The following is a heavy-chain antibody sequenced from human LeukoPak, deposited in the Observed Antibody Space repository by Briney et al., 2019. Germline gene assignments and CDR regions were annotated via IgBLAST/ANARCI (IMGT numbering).Heavy chain of an antibody. CDR2: IYPGDSDT. Sequence: GESLKISCKGSGYSFTSYWTGWVRQMPGKGLEWMGIIYPGDSDTRYSPSFQGQVTISADKSISTAYLQWSSLKASDTAMYYCARAPAGYYYDSSGSQDRPNWFDPWGQGTLVTVSS. V-gene: IGHV5-51*01. CDR1: GYSFTSYW. J-gene: IGHJ5*02. D-gene: IGHD3-22*01. CDR3: ARAPAGYYYDSSGSQDRPNWFDP.